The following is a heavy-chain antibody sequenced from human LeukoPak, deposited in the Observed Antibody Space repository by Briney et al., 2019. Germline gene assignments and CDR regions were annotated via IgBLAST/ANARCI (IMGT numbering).Heavy chain of an antibody. Sequence: PGGSLRLSCAASGFTFSSYGMHWVRQAPGKGLEWVAFIRYDGSNKYYADSVKGRFTISRDNSKNTLYLQMNSLRAEDTAVYYCAKDGLPAYGYSSSLNWFDPWGQGTLVTVSS. D-gene: IGHD6-13*01. CDR3: AKDGLPAYGYSSSLNWFDP. CDR1: GFTFSSYG. V-gene: IGHV3-30*02. CDR2: IRYDGSNK. J-gene: IGHJ5*02.